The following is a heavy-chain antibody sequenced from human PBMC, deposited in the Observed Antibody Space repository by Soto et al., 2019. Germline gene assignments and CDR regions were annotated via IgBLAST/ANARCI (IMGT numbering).Heavy chain of an antibody. CDR2: IYYSGST. J-gene: IGHJ6*02. Sequence: ETLSLTCTVSGGSISSYYWSWIRQPPGKGLEWIGYIYYSGSTNYNPSLKSRVTISVDTSKNQFSLKLSSVTAADTAVYYCARAWGSSSWYIDYYGMDVWGQGTTVTVSS. V-gene: IGHV4-59*01. CDR3: ARAWGSSSWYIDYYGMDV. D-gene: IGHD6-13*01. CDR1: GGSISSYY.